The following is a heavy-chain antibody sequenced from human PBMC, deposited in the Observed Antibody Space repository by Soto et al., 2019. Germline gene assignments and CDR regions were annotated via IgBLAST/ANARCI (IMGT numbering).Heavy chain of an antibody. D-gene: IGHD1-26*01. V-gene: IGHV3-74*01. J-gene: IGHJ3*02. CDR2: INSDGSST. CDR1: GFTFSSYW. Sequence: EVQLVESGGGLVQPGGSLRLSCAASGFTFSSYWIHWVRQAPGKGLVWVSRINSDGSSTSYADSVKGRFTISRDNAKNSLHLQVNSLSAEDTAVYYCASVVGANSDACYIWGQGTMVTVSS. CDR3: ASVVGANSDACYI.